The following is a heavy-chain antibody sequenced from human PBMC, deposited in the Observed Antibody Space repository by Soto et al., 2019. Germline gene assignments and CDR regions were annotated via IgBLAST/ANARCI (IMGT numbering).Heavy chain of an antibody. D-gene: IGHD6-19*01. Sequence: EVQLVESGGGLVQPGGSLRLSCAASGFTVSSNYMSWVRQAPGKGLEWVPVIYSGGSTYYADSVKGRFTISRDNSKNTLYLQMNSVRAEDTAVYYCARDLRDIVVAGTLGFRMPGDYWGQGTLVTVSS. CDR3: ARDLRDIVVAGTLGFRMPGDY. CDR1: GFTVSSNY. V-gene: IGHV3-66*01. J-gene: IGHJ4*02. CDR2: IYSGGST.